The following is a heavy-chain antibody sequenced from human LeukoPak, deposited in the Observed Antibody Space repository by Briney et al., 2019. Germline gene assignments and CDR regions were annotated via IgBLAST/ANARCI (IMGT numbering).Heavy chain of an antibody. CDR2: WHFASDK. D-gene: IGHD2-2*01. V-gene: IGHV3-33*01. CDR3: ARDLCSTTSCFDY. Sequence: AGGSLRLSCAASGSTFSSYGIHWVRQAPGKGLEWVAWHFASDKYYAESVRGRFTMSRDNSKSTLYLQMDSLRVEDTAVYYCARDLCSTTSCFDYWGQGTLVSVSS. J-gene: IGHJ4*02. CDR1: GSTFSSYG.